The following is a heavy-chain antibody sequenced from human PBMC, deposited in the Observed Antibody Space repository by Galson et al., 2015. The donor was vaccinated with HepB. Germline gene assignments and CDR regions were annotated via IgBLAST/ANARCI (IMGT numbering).Heavy chain of an antibody. D-gene: IGHD2-2*01. J-gene: IGHJ4*02. CDR3: ARGTLNGYCSSTSCFGRSRRAFDY. Sequence: LRLSCAASGFTFSSYAMHWVRQAPGKGLEYVSAISSNGGSTYYANSVKGRFTISRDNSKNTLYLQMGSLRAEDMAVYYCARGTLNGYCSSTSCFGRSRRAFDYWGQGTLVTVSS. CDR1: GFTFSSYA. CDR2: ISSNGGST. V-gene: IGHV3-64*01.